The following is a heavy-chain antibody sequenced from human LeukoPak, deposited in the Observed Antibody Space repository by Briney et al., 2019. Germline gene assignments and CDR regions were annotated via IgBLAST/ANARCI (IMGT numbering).Heavy chain of an antibody. CDR1: GFTLSSSE. CDR2: TSRSGSTI. CDR3: ARVLSGRGSLYSYYYYMDV. Sequence: GGSLRLSCAASGFTLSSSEMNWVRQAPGKGLEWVSYTSRSGSTIFYADSVKGRFTISRDNAKNSVSLQMNSLRAEDTAVYFCARVLSGRGSLYSYYYYMDVWGKGTTVTISS. V-gene: IGHV3-48*03. J-gene: IGHJ6*03. D-gene: IGHD3-16*02.